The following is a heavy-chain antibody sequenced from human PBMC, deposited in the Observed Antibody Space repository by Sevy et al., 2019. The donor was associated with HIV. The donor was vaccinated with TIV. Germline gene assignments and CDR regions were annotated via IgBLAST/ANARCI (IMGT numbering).Heavy chain of an antibody. CDR1: GFTFSDYY. D-gene: IGHD3-10*01. J-gene: IGHJ6*02. CDR3: AVAGNYGSGSYGYYYYGMDV. Sequence: GGSLRLSCAASGFTFSDYYMSWIRQAPGKGLEWVSYISSSGSTIYYEDSVKGGLTISRDNAKNSLYLQMNSLRAEDAAVYYLAVAGNYGSGSYGYYYYGMDVWGQGTTVTVSS. V-gene: IGHV3-11*01. CDR2: ISSSGSTI.